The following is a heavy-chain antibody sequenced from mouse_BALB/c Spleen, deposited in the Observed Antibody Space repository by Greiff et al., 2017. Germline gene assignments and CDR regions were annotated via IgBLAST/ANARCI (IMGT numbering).Heavy chain of an antibody. D-gene: IGHD1-1*01. CDR2: ISSGGSYT. CDR3: ARGGTTVVARWYFDV. V-gene: IGHV5-9-4*01. J-gene: IGHJ1*01. CDR1: GFTFSSYA. Sequence: EVKLMESGGGLVKPGGSLKLSCAASGFTFSSYAMSWVRQSPEKRLEWVAEISSGGSYTYYPDTVTGRFTISRDNAKNTLYLEMSSLRSEDTAMYYCARGGTTVVARWYFDVWGAGTTVTVSS.